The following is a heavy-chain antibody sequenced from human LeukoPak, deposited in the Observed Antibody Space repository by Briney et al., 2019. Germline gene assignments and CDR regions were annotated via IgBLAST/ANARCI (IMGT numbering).Heavy chain of an antibody. V-gene: IGHV3-21*01. CDR2: ISSSSSYI. CDR1: GFTFSSYS. Sequence: KSVGSLRLSCAAYGFTFSSYSMNWVRQAPGKGLEWVSSISSSSSYIYYADSVKGRFTISRDNAKNSLYLQMNSLRAEDTAVYYCARDPGWEQWQNWFDPWGQGTLVTVSS. D-gene: IGHD6-19*01. CDR3: ARDPGWEQWQNWFDP. J-gene: IGHJ5*02.